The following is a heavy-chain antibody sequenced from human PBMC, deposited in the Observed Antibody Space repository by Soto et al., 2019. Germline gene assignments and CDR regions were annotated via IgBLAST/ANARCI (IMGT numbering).Heavy chain of an antibody. Sequence: GGSLSLSCAASGFPFSSYGMHWVRQAPGKGLEWVAVIWYDGSNKYYADSVKGRFTISRDNSKNTLYLQMNSLRAEDTAVYYCARGGYGDYAEYYFDYWGQGTTVTVSS. V-gene: IGHV3-33*01. CDR3: ARGGYGDYAEYYFDY. CDR2: IWYDGSNK. CDR1: GFPFSSYG. J-gene: IGHJ4*03. D-gene: IGHD4-17*01.